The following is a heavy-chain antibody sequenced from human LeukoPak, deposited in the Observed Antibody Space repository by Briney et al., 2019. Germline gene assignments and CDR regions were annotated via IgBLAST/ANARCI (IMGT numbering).Heavy chain of an antibody. V-gene: IGHV3-30-3*01. CDR2: ISYDGSNK. J-gene: IGHJ4*02. CDR3: ARGGTVTTYLDF. CDR1: GFTFSNFA. Sequence: SLRLSCAASGFTFSNFAMHWVRQAPGKGLEWVAVISYDGSNKYYADSVEGRFTISRDNSKNTLFLQMNSLRAEDTAVYYCARGGTVTTYLDFWGQGTLVTVSS. D-gene: IGHD4-17*01.